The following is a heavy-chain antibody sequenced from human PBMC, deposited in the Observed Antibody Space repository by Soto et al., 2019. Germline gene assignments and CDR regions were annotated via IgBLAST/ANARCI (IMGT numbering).Heavy chain of an antibody. CDR3: ARDLIPQWLGLNDFDY. D-gene: IGHD6-19*01. CDR1: GFTFSSYS. J-gene: IGHJ4*02. V-gene: IGHV3-21*01. Sequence: EVQLVESGGGLVKPGGSLRLSCAASGFTFSSYSMNWVRQAPGKGLEWVSSISSSSSYIYYADSVKGRFTISRDNAKNSLYLQMNSLRAEDTAVYYCARDLIPQWLGLNDFDYWGQGTLVTVSS. CDR2: ISSSSSYI.